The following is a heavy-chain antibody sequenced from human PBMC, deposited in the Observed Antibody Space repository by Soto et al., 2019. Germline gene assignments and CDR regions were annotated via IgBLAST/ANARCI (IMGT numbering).Heavy chain of an antibody. V-gene: IGHV4-31*03. CDR1: GGSISSGGYY. J-gene: IGHJ2*01. Sequence: QVQLQESGPGLVKPSQTLSLTCTVSGGSISSGGYYWSWIRQHPGKGLEWIGYIYYSGSTYYNPSLKSRVTISVDTSKNQFALKLSSVTAADTAVYYCARDLAIMGSNWYFDLWGRGTLVTVSS. CDR2: IYYSGST. D-gene: IGHD2-15*01. CDR3: ARDLAIMGSNWYFDL.